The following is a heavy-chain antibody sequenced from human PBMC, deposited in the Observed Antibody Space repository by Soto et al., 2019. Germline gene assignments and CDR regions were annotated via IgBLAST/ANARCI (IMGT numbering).Heavy chain of an antibody. CDR2: ISGSGGST. D-gene: IGHD3-10*01. Sequence: GGSLRLSCAASGFTFSSYAMSWVRQAPGKGLEWVSAISGSGGSTYYADSVKGRFTISRDNSKNTLYLQMNSLRAEDTAVYCCAKDLFYPRGRDNWFDPWGQGTLVTVSS. CDR3: AKDLFYPRGRDNWFDP. J-gene: IGHJ5*02. CDR1: GFTFSSYA. V-gene: IGHV3-23*01.